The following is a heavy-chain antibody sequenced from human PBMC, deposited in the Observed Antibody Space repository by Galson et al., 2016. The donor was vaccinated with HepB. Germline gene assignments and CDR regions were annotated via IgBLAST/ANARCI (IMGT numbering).Heavy chain of an antibody. Sequence: SETLSLTCTVSGGSISSYYWSWIRQPAGKGLEWIGRIDTSGSTNYNPSLESRVTMSLDTSKNQFSLKLRSVTAADTAVYYCARYRSAFTWFDPWGQGTLVIVSS. CDR1: GGSISSYY. J-gene: IGHJ5*02. CDR3: ARYRSAFTWFDP. CDR2: IDTSGST. V-gene: IGHV4-4*07. D-gene: IGHD6-19*01.